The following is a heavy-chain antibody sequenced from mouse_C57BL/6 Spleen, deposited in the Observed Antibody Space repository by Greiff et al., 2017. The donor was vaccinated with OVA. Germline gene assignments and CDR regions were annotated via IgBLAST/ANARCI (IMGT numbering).Heavy chain of an antibody. CDR2: IGPGSGST. V-gene: IGHV1-77*01. CDR1: FSPFPYSY. Sequence: QVQLQQSGAELVKPWASVPISFPSSFSPFPYSYLNWVKQRPGQGLALIGKIGPGSGSTYYNEKFKGKVTLTADKSSSKAYMQLSSLTYEDSAVYFCARERVRKTGTLDYWGQGTTLTVSA. CDR3: ARERVRKTGTLDY. J-gene: IGHJ2*01. D-gene: IGHD4-1*01.